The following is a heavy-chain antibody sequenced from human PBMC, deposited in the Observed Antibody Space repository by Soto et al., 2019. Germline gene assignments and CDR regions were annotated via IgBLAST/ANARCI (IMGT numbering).Heavy chain of an antibody. CDR2: IKSKTDGGTP. V-gene: IGHV3-15*07. CDR3: TTDSYFTQKVVRFDY. J-gene: IGHJ4*01. Sequence: GGSLRLSCAAPGFPFTTPWVNRGRQAPGKGLEWVGRIKSKTDGGTPDFAAPVRGRFAISRDDSKSTVYLQMNSLNTEDTAVFYCTTDSYFTQKVVRFDYWGLGTLVTVSS. CDR1: GFPFTTPW. D-gene: IGHD3-22*01.